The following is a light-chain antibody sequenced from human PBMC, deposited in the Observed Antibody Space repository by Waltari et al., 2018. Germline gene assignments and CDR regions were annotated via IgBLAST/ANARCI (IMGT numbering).Light chain of an antibody. CDR1: SSSVTCDNP. J-gene: IGLJ3*02. CDR2: EVT. Sequence: QSALTQPPHVSVSPGQSVTIPCTGTSSSVTCDNPASWDQQPPGTAPKLMIYEVTKRPSGVPDRFSGSKSGNTASLTISGLQAEDEADYYCSSYTSRSTWVFGGGTKLTVL. CDR3: SSYTSRSTWV. V-gene: IGLV2-18*02.